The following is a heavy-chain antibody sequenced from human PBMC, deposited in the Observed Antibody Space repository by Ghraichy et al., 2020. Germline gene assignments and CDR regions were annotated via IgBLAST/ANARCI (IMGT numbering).Heavy chain of an antibody. CDR2: INPNSGGT. D-gene: IGHD2-2*01. CDR1: RAHFSTPV. Sequence: ASVKVSAEIARAHFSTPVMNSLLVSPLLRLKWMGWINPNSGGTNYAQKFQGRVTVTRDTSISTAYMELSRLRSDDTAVYYCARGGDTVVGPAASGPYFDYWG. V-gene: IGHV1-2*02. J-gene: IGHJ4*01. CDR3: ARGGDTVVGPAASGPYFDY.